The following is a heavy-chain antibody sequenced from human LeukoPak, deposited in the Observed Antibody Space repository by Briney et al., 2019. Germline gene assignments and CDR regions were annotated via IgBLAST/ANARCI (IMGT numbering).Heavy chain of an antibody. J-gene: IGHJ4*02. Sequence: GGSLRLSCGVSGFTLTNYGMHWVRQAPGKGLEWVAVISYDGSNTYYADSVKGRFTISRDNSKNMLYLQMNSLRAEDTAVYYCAKPYYYGSRSYMDYWGQGTLVTVSS. D-gene: IGHD3-10*01. CDR1: GFTLTNYG. CDR2: ISYDGSNT. CDR3: AKPYYYGSRSYMDY. V-gene: IGHV3-30*18.